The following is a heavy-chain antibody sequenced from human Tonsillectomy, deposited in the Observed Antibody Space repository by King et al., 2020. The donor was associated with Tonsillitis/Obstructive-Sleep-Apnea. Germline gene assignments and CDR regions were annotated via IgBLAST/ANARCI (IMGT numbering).Heavy chain of an antibody. V-gene: IGHV3-11*05. J-gene: IGHJ4*02. CDR2: ISSGSSYT. CDR1: GFTFSDYY. Sequence: VQLVESGGGLVKPGGSLRLSCAASGFTFSDYYMSWIRQAPGKGLEWVSYISSGSSYTNDADSVKGRFTISRDNAKNSLYLQMNSLRAEDTAVYYCATHYTNTSPFDYWGRGTLVTVSS. CDR3: ATHYTNTSPFDY. D-gene: IGHD2-2*02.